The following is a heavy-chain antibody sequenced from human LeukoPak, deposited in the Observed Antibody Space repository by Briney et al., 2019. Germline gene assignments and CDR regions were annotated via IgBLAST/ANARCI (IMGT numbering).Heavy chain of an antibody. V-gene: IGHV6-1*01. CDR2: TYYRSKWYN. CDR3: ARTGLGDRRSSCGFDY. D-gene: IGHD6-6*01. CDR1: GDSVSSNSAA. J-gene: IGHJ4*02. Sequence: TLSLTCAISGDSVSSNSAAWNWIRQSPSRGHEWLGRTYYRSKWYNDYAVSVKSRITINPDTSKNQFSLQLNSVTPEDTAVYYCARTGLGDRRSSCGFDYWGQGTLVTVSS.